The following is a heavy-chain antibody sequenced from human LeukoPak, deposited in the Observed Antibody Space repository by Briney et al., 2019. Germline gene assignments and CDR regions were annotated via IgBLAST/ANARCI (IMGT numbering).Heavy chain of an antibody. CDR1: GFTFSSYW. CDR2: IKQDGSEK. V-gene: IGHV3-7*01. CDR3: AREGPRGNSQFDY. J-gene: IGHJ4*02. D-gene: IGHD2/OR15-2a*01. Sequence: GGSLRLSCAASGFTFSSYWMSWVRQAPGKGLEWVANIKQDGSEKYYVDSVKGRFTISRDNAKNSLYLQMNSLRAEDTAVYYCAREGPRGNSQFDYWGQGTLVTVSS.